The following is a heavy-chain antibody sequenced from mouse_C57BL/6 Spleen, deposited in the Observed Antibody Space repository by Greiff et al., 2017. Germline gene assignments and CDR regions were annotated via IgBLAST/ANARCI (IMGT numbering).Heavy chain of an antibody. J-gene: IGHJ1*03. CDR2: IYPGSGST. CDR3: ARDYYGSSYGWYFEV. V-gene: IGHV1-55*01. D-gene: IGHD1-1*01. CDR1: GYTFTSYW. Sequence: VQLQQPGAELVKPGASVKMSCKASGYTFTSYWITWVKQRPGQGLEWIGDIYPGSGSTNYNDKFKSKATLTVDTSSSTAYMQLRSLTSEDSAVYYCARDYYGSSYGWYFEVWGTGTTVTVSS.